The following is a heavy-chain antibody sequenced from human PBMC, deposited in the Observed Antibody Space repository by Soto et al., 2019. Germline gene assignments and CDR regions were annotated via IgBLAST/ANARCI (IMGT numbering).Heavy chain of an antibody. Sequence: SETLSLTCTVSGGSISSYYWSWIRQPPGKGLEWIGYIYYSGSTNYNPSLKSRVTISVDTSKNQFSLKLSSVTAADTAVYYCARSYVGAPYYYYMDVWGKGTTVTVSS. J-gene: IGHJ6*03. D-gene: IGHD3-10*01. CDR3: ARSYVGAPYYYYMDV. CDR2: IYYSGST. V-gene: IGHV4-59*08. CDR1: GGSISSYY.